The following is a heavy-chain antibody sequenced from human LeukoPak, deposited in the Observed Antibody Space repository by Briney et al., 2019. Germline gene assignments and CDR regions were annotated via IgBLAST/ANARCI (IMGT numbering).Heavy chain of an antibody. D-gene: IGHD5-18*01. CDR2: ISYDGNNR. CDR1: GFTFSNYG. CDR3: AKDRGYSSGPYYYYYGMDV. J-gene: IGHJ6*02. Sequence: GGSLRLSCAASGFTFSNYGMHWVRQAPGKGLEWVALISYDGNNRYYADSVKGRFTISRDNSKNTLYLQMSSLRAEDTAVYYCAKDRGYSSGPYYYYYGMDVWGQGTRSPSP. V-gene: IGHV3-30*18.